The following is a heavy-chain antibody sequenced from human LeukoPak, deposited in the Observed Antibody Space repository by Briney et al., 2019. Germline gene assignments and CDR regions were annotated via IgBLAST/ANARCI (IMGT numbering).Heavy chain of an antibody. CDR1: GFTFSDYY. D-gene: IGHD6-19*01. J-gene: IGHJ4*02. Sequence: GGSLRLSCAASGFTFSDYYVSWIRQAPGKGLEWVSYISSSSSYTNYADSVKGRFTISRDNAKNSLYLQMNSLRAEDTAVYYCAVAVAGSYFDYWGQGTLVTVSS. CDR3: AVAVAGSYFDY. CDR2: ISSSSSYT. V-gene: IGHV3-11*06.